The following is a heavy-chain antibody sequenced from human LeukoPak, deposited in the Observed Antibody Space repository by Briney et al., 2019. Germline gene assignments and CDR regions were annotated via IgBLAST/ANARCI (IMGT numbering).Heavy chain of an antibody. CDR1: GDSFSYFY. CDR3: ARRRGGYSGYDRGYYFDY. Sequence: SETLSLTCTVSGDSFSYFYWSWIRQPPGKGLEWIGYIYNSGSTNYNPSLKSRVTISLDTSKNQFSLKLSSVTAADTAVYYCARRRGGYSGYDRGYYFDYWGQGTLVTVSS. D-gene: IGHD5-12*01. CDR2: IYNSGST. J-gene: IGHJ4*02. V-gene: IGHV4-59*12.